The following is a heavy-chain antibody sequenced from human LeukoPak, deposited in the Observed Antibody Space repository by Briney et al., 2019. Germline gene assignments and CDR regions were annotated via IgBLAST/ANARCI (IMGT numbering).Heavy chain of an antibody. CDR3: ARETPEYD. CDR1: GFTISFYW. V-gene: IGHV3-7*01. D-gene: IGHD1-14*01. J-gene: IGHJ4*02. Sequence: PGGSLRLSCAASGFTISFYWMSWVRQAPGKGLEWVANINQVASEKNYVDSVKGRFTISRDNAKDSLYLQMNSLRDEDTAVYYCARETPEYDWGQGTLVTVSS. CDR2: INQVASEK.